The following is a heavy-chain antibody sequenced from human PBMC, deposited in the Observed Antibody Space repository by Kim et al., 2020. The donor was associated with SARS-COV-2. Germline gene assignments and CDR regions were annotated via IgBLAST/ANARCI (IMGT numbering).Heavy chain of an antibody. D-gene: IGHD3-22*01. CDR2: IIPIFGTA. Sequence: SVKVSCKASGGTFSSYAISWVRQAPGQGLEWMGGIIPIFGTANYAQKFQGRVTITADESTSTAYMELSSLRSEDTAVYYCARAGTFMGEAAETMIGFYYGMDVWGQGTTVTVSS. CDR1: GGTFSSYA. V-gene: IGHV1-69*13. J-gene: IGHJ6*02. CDR3: ARAGTFMGEAAETMIGFYYGMDV.